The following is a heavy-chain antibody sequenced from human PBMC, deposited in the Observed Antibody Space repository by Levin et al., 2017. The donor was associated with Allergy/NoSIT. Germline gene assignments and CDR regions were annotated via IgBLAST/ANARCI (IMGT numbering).Heavy chain of an antibody. CDR2: IKQDGSEK. CDR3: AREDGSSSWAYYYYYYMDG. D-gene: IGHD6-13*01. V-gene: IGHV3-7*04. Sequence: AGGSLRLSCAASGFTFSSYWMSWVRQAPGKGLEWVASIKQDGSEKYYVDSVKGRFTISRDNAKNSLYLQMNSLRAEDTAVYYCAREDGSSSWAYYYYYYMDGWGKGTTVTVSS. J-gene: IGHJ6*03. CDR1: GFTFSSYW.